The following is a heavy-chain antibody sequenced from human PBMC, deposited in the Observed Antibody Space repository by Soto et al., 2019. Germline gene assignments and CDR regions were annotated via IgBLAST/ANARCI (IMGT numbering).Heavy chain of an antibody. V-gene: IGHV3-23*01. D-gene: IGHD4-17*01. CDR2: ISGSGGST. Sequence: GGSLRLSCAASGFIFSTYAMNWVRQAPGKGLEYVSAISGSGGSTYYAESVRGRFTISRDNSINTLYLQMSRLRTEDTAVYYCAHPRGYGVFDAVDIWGQGTMVTVSS. CDR1: GFIFSTYA. CDR3: AHPRGYGVFDAVDI. J-gene: IGHJ3*02.